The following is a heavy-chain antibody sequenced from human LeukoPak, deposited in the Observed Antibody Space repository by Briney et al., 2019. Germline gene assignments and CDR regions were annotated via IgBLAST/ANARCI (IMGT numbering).Heavy chain of an antibody. CDR2: IFYDGTIQ. CDR1: GFTLSSYV. J-gene: IGHJ4*02. Sequence: GGSLRLSCAASGFTLSSYVMHWVRQTPGKGLEWVAVIFYDGTIQYYSDSVRGRLIVSRDNPKNTLYLQMNSLRAEDTAVYYCARDPRGPAGYDSPARDTFDYWGQGTLVTVSS. CDR3: ARDPRGPAGYDSPARDTFDY. V-gene: IGHV3-30*03. D-gene: IGHD3-22*01.